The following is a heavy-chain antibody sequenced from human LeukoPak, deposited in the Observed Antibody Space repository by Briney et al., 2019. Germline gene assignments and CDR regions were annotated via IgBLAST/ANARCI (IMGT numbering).Heavy chain of an antibody. J-gene: IGHJ4*02. CDR3: ARSYYYDSGTDY. CDR2: ISSSSSYI. D-gene: IGHD3-22*01. V-gene: IGHV3-21*01. Sequence: GGSLRISCAASGCTLSSYSMNWVRQAPGKGLEWVSSISSSSSYIYYADSVKGRFTISRDNAKNSLYLQMNSLRAEDTAVYYCARSYYYDSGTDYWGQGTLVTVSS. CDR1: GCTLSSYS.